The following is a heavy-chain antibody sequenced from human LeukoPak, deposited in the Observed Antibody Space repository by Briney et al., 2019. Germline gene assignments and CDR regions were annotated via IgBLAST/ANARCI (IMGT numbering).Heavy chain of an antibody. CDR2: INPNSGGT. Sequence: ASVKVSCKASGYTFTGYYMHWVRQAPGQGLEWMGWINPNSGGTNCAQKFQGRVTMTRDTSISTAYMELSRLRSDDTAVYYCARGADSSSWYAGYWGQGTLVTVSS. CDR3: ARGADSSSWYAGY. D-gene: IGHD6-13*01. CDR1: GYTFTGYY. V-gene: IGHV1-2*02. J-gene: IGHJ4*02.